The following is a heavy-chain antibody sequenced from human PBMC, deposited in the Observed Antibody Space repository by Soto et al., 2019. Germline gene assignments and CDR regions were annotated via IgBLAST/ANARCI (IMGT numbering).Heavy chain of an antibody. Sequence: ASVKVSCKASGYTFTSYAMHCVRQAPGQRLEWMGWINAGNGNTKYSQKFQGRVTITRDTSASTAYMELSSLRSEDTAVYYCAREAVVRGVISWFDPWGQGTLVTVSS. J-gene: IGHJ5*02. CDR1: GYTFTSYA. V-gene: IGHV1-3*01. CDR2: INAGNGNT. D-gene: IGHD3-10*01. CDR3: AREAVVRGVISWFDP.